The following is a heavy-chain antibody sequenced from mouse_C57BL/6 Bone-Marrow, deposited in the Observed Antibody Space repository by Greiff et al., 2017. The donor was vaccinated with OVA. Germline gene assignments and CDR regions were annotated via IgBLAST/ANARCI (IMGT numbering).Heavy chain of an antibody. Sequence: QVQLQQSGTELVKPGASVKLSCKASGYTFTSYWMHWVKQRPGQGLEGIGNIKPNNGGTNYNEKFKGKATLTVDKSSSTAYMQLSSLTSEDSAVYYCARDGVLRYYFDYWGQGTTLTVSS. CDR3: ARDGVLRYYFDY. V-gene: IGHV1-53*01. D-gene: IGHD1-1*01. CDR2: IKPNNGGT. J-gene: IGHJ2*01. CDR1: GYTFTSYW.